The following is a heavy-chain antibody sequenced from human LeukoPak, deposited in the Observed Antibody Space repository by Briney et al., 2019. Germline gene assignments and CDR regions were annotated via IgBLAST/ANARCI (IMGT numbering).Heavy chain of an antibody. CDR3: ASLPRSFPGLDV. J-gene: IGHJ6*02. V-gene: IGHV3-23*01. CDR1: GFTFSSYA. Sequence: GGSLRLSCAASGFTFSSYAMSWVRQAPGKGLEWVSAISGSGGSTYYADSVKGRFTISRDNSKNTLYLQMNSLRAEDTAVYYCASLPRSFPGLDVWGQGTTVTVSS. CDR2: ISGSGGST. D-gene: IGHD6-19*01.